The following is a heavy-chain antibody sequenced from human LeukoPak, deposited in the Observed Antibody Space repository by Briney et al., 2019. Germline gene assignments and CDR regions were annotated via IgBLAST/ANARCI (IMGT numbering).Heavy chain of an antibody. CDR3: VTDWPVW. V-gene: IGHV3-48*01. Sequence: AGSLRLSCAVSGFSLSAFGMHWARQAPGKGLEWVSCISDRSTNIYYADSVKARFTISRDNAKNSLFLQMNSLRAEDTAVYFCVTDWPVWWGQGTLVTVLS. CDR1: GFSLSAFG. J-gene: IGHJ4*02. D-gene: IGHD3-16*01. CDR2: ISDRSTNI.